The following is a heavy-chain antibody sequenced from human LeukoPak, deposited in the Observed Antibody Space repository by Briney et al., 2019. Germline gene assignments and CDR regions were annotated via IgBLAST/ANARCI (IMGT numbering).Heavy chain of an antibody. J-gene: IGHJ4*02. D-gene: IGHD6-19*01. CDR2: ISSARSTT. CDR3: ARVSTDWSLDY. Sequence: QPRGSLRLSGSASGFIFSTYSMNWVRQAPGKGLDWLSYISSARSTTYYADSVKGRFTISRDNAKSSLYLQMNSLRDEDTAVYYCARVSTDWSLDYWGQGTLVTVSS. CDR1: GFIFSTYS. V-gene: IGHV3-48*02.